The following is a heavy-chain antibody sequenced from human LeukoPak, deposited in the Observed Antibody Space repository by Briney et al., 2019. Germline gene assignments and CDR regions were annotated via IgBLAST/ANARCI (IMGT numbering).Heavy chain of an antibody. V-gene: IGHV3-30*02. Sequence: PGGSLRLSCAASGFTFSSYGMHWVRQAPGKGLEWMAFIRYDGSNKYYADSVKGRVTISRDNSKNTLYLQMNSLRAEDTAVYYCAKDSRDYAPYYYYYYMDVWGKGTTVTISS. D-gene: IGHD4-17*01. CDR2: IRYDGSNK. CDR3: AKDSRDYAPYYYYYYMDV. CDR1: GFTFSSYG. J-gene: IGHJ6*03.